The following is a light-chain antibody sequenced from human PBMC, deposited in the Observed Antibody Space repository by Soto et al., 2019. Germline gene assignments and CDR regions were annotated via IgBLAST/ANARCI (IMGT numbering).Light chain of an antibody. Sequence: QSALTQPASVSGSPGQSITISCTGTSSDVGGYNYVSWFQQYPGKAPKLMIFEVSNRPSGVSNLFSGSKSGNTASLTISGLQAEDEGNYYCSSYTSSSTHVFGGGTKLTVL. V-gene: IGLV2-14*01. J-gene: IGLJ2*01. CDR2: EVS. CDR1: SSDVGGYNY. CDR3: SSYTSSSTHV.